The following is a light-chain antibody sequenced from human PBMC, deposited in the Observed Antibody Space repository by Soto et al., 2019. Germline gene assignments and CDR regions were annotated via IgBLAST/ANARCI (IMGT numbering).Light chain of an antibody. Sequence: QSVLTQPPSASSTPGQRVTISCSGSTSNIGTHTVNWYQQLPGTAPKLLIYTNSLRPSGVPDRFSASKSGTSASLTISGLQSEDEADYYCAAWDSNLNVHVVFGGGTKLTVL. J-gene: IGLJ2*01. CDR2: TNS. V-gene: IGLV1-44*01. CDR3: AAWDSNLNVHVV. CDR1: TSNIGTHT.